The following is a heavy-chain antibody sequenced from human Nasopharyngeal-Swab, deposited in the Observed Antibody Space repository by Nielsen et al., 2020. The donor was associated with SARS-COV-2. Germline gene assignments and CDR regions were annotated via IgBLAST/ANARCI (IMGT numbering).Heavy chain of an antibody. J-gene: IGHJ4*02. CDR1: GFSFATSS. CDR2: ISSSSGTV. V-gene: IGHV3-48*02. CDR3: ARERSGSYWAFDY. Sequence: GESLKISCAASGFSFATSSMNWVRQAPGKGPEWLSYISSSSGTVYYANSVKGRFTISRDNAKNSLYLQMNSLRDEDTAVYYCARERSGSYWAFDYWGQGTLVTVSS. D-gene: IGHD1-26*01.